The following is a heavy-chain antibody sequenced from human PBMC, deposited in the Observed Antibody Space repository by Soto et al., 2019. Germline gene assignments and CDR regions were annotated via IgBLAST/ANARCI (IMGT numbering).Heavy chain of an antibody. CDR3: AKDPYALVRARPYYYGMDV. V-gene: IGHV3-23*01. J-gene: IGHJ6*02. Sequence: EVQLLESGGGLVQPGGSLRLSCAASGFTFSSYAMSWVRQAPGKGLEWASAISGSGGSTYYADSVKGRFTISRDNSKNTLYLQMNSLRAEDTAVYYCAKDPYALVRARPYYYGMDVWGQGTTVTVSS. D-gene: IGHD3-10*01. CDR2: ISGSGGST. CDR1: GFTFSSYA.